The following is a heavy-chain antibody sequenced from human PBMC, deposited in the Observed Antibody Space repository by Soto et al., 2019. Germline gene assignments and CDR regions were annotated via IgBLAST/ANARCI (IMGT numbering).Heavy chain of an antibody. CDR1: GFTFSSYA. CDR2: ISGSGGST. V-gene: IGHV3-23*01. J-gene: IGHJ3*02. D-gene: IGHD5-18*01. Sequence: GGSLRLSCAASGFTFSSYAMSWVRQAPGKGLEWVSAISGSGGSTYYADSVKGRFTISRDNSKNTLYLQMNSLRAEDTAVYYCAKDRHAGYRYSYGDAFDICGQGTMVTVSS. CDR3: AKDRHAGYRYSYGDAFDI.